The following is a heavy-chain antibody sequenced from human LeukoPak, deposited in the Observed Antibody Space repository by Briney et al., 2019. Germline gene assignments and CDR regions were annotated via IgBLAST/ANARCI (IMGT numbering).Heavy chain of an antibody. V-gene: IGHV1-69*01. Sequence: SVKVSCKASGGTFSSYAISWVRQAPGQGLEWMGGIIPIFGTANYAQKFQGRVTITADESKSTAYMELSSLRSEDTAVYYCARAITRGADAFDIWGQGTMVTVSS. D-gene: IGHD1-26*01. CDR3: ARAITRGADAFDI. J-gene: IGHJ3*02. CDR1: GGTFSSYA. CDR2: IIPIFGTA.